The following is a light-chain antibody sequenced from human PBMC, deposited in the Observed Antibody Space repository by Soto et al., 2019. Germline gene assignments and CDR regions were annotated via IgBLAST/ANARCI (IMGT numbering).Light chain of an antibody. V-gene: IGKV3-20*01. CDR1: QSVSSSY. CDR3: QQYGSSPLT. Sequence: EIVLTQSPGPLSLSPGEIATLSCRSSQSVSSSYLAWYQQKPGQAPRLPIYGASGRATGIPDRFSGSGSGTDFPLTISRLEPEDFAVYYCQQYGSSPLTVGQGTKVEIK. J-gene: IGKJ1*01. CDR2: GAS.